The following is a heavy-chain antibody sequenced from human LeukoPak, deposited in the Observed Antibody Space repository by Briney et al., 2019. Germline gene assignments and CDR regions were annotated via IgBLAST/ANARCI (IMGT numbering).Heavy chain of an antibody. CDR2: ISSSSKTI. CDR3: ARDQGIFDY. CDR1: GFTFSSCS. J-gene: IGHJ4*02. V-gene: IGHV3-48*02. Sequence: GGSLRLSCAASGFTFSSCSMNWVRQAPGKGLEWVSYISSSSKTIYYADSVRGRFTISRDNAKNSLYLQMNSLRDKDSAVYYCARDQGIFDYWGQGTLVTVSS.